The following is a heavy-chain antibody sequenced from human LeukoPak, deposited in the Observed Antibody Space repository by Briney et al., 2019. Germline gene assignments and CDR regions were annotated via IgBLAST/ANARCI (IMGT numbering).Heavy chain of an antibody. Sequence: SVKVSCKASGGTFSSYAISWVRQAPGQGLEWMGGIIPIFGTANYAQKFQGRVTITADESTSTAYMELSSLRSEDTAVYYCARSPAEAIVEPIDYYGMDVWGQGTTVTVSS. CDR3: ARSPAEAIVEPIDYYGMDV. V-gene: IGHV1-69*13. CDR2: IIPIFGTA. CDR1: GGTFSSYA. D-gene: IGHD3-22*01. J-gene: IGHJ6*02.